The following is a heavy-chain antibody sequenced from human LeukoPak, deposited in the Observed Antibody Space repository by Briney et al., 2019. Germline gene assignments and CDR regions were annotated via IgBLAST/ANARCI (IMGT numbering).Heavy chain of an antibody. CDR1: GFTFSSYA. J-gene: IGHJ4*02. CDR2: ISNSDGST. V-gene: IGHV3-23*01. CDR3: AKATGYLL. D-gene: IGHD1-14*01. Sequence: GGSLRLSCAASGFTFSSYAMSWVRHAPGKGLEWVSTISNSDGSTYYADSVKGRFTISRDNSENTLYLQMNSLRAEDTAVYYCAKATGYLLWGQGTLVTVSS.